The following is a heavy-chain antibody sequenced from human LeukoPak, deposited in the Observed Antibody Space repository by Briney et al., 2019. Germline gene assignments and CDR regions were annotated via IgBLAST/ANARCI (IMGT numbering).Heavy chain of an antibody. V-gene: IGHV1-8*03. CDR2: MNPKSGYT. J-gene: IGHJ5*02. CDR1: GYTFTSYD. CDR3: ARAVGDCSGGSCYVGGWSENWFDP. Sequence: ASVKVSCKASGYTFTSYDINWVRLATGQGLEWMGWMNPKSGYTGHAQKFQGRVTITADESTSTAYMELSSLRSEDTAVYYCARAVGDCSGGSCYVGGWSENWFDPWGQGTLVTVSS. D-gene: IGHD2-15*01.